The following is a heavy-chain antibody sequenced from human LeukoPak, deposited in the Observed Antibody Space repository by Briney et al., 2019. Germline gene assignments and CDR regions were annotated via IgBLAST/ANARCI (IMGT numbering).Heavy chain of an antibody. Sequence: SGTLSLTCAVSGGSISSSNWWSWVRQPPGKGLEWIGEIYHSGSTNYNPSLKSRVTISVDKSKNQFSLKLSSATAADTAVYYCARRGHYYDSSGSYHPFDYWGQGTLVTVSS. CDR3: ARRGHYYDSSGSYHPFDY. V-gene: IGHV4-4*02. CDR1: GGSISSSNW. CDR2: IYHSGST. J-gene: IGHJ4*02. D-gene: IGHD3-22*01.